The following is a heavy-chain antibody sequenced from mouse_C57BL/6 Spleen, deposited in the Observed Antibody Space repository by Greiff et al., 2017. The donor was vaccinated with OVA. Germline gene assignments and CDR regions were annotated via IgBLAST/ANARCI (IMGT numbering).Heavy chain of an antibody. CDR2: INYDGSST. CDR3: ARAYYSGAMDY. V-gene: IGHV5-16*01. CDR1: GFTFSDYY. D-gene: IGHD2-12*01. Sequence: EVQLVESAGGLVQPGSSMKLSCTASGFTFSDYYMAWVRQVPEKGLEWVANINYDGSSTYYLDSLKSRFIISRDNAKNILYLQMSSLKSEDTATYYCARAYYSGAMDYWGQGTSVTVSS. J-gene: IGHJ4*01.